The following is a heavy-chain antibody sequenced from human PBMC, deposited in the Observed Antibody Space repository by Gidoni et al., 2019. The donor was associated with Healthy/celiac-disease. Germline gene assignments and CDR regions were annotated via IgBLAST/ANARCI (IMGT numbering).Heavy chain of an antibody. CDR2: MNPNSGNT. D-gene: IGHD3-3*01. J-gene: IGHJ6*03. CDR3: ARGADIRFLEWLPHYYYYYYMDV. V-gene: IGHV1-8*01. CDR1: GYTFTSYD. Sequence: QVQLVQSGAEVKKPGASVKVSCKASGYTFTSYDLNWVRQATGQGLEWMGWMNPNSGNTGYAQKFQGRVTMTRNTSISTAYMELSSLRSEDTAVYYCARGADIRFLEWLPHYYYYYYMDVWGKGTTVTVSS.